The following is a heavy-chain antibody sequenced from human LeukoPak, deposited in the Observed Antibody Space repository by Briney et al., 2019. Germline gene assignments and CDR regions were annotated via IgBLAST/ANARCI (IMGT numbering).Heavy chain of an antibody. V-gene: IGHV1-58*01. D-gene: IGHD6-19*01. CDR2: IVVGSGNI. Sequence: SVKVSCKASGFTFTNSAVQWVRQARGQRLEWIGWIVVGSGNINYAQKFQERVTITRDMSTSTAYIKLSSLRSEDTAVYYCAADLPFQPYGKQYSSGWYLDYWGQGTLVTVSS. CDR3: AADLPFQPYGKQYSSGWYLDY. J-gene: IGHJ4*02. CDR1: GFTFTNSA.